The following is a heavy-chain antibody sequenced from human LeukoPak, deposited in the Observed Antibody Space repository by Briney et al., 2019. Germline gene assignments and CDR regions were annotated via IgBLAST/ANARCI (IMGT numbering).Heavy chain of an antibody. Sequence: GGSLRLSCAASKFTFSHYGMHWVRQAPGKGLEWVAVIWNDGSSQYYADSVKARFTLSRDNSQSMLYLQMTSLRPEDTPVYYCAKDAQRGFDYSNSLENWGQGTLVTVSS. CDR3: AKDAQRGFDYSNSLEN. CDR2: IWNDGSSQ. D-gene: IGHD4-11*01. J-gene: IGHJ4*02. V-gene: IGHV3-33*06. CDR1: KFTFSHYG.